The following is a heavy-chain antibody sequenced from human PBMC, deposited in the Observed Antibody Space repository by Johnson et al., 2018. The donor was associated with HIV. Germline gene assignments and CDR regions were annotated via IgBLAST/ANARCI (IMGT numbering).Heavy chain of an antibody. CDR1: GFTFSPYW. V-gene: IGHV3-74*02. CDR2: IISDVSSA. CDR3: ARSKDCSVSSCPDGFDI. J-gene: IGHJ3*02. D-gene: IGHD2-15*01. Sequence: VQLVESGGGLVQPGGSLRLSCAASGFTFSPYWMHWVRQAPGQGLVWVSRIISDVSSAIYTDSVTGRFTISRDNAKNSLFLQMNSLRAEDTAVYYCARSKDCSVSSCPDGFDIWGQGTMVIVSS.